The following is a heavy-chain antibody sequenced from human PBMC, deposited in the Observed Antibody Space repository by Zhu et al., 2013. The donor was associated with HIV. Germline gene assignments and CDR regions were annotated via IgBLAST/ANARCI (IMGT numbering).Heavy chain of an antibody. D-gene: IGHD2-15*01. V-gene: IGHV1-69*01. CDR3: ARAVFTYFSGALFFKWNYSYYDGLDV. CDR2: IIPIFGTT. Sequence: QVQLVQSGAEVKKPGSSVRVSCEASGGSLNSFAVSWVRQAPGQGLEWMGEIIPIFGTTTYAQELRGRVTISADESTSTVYMELSSLRFEDTAIYYCARAVFTYFSGALFFKWNYSYYDGLDVWGQGTTVTVSS. J-gene: IGHJ6*02. CDR1: GGSLNSFA.